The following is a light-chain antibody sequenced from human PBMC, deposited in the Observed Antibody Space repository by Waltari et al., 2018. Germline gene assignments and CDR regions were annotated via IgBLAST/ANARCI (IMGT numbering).Light chain of an antibody. CDR3: CSYAGRGTYV. CDR2: EVN. J-gene: IGLJ1*01. Sequence: QSALTQPASVSGTPGQSITIPCTGTTSDVGNYDLVSWYQQYPSKAPNLLICEVNKRPSGLSSRFSGSKSGNTASLTISGLQAEDEADYYCCSYAGRGTYVFGSGTKVTVL. V-gene: IGLV2-23*02. CDR1: TSDVGNYDL.